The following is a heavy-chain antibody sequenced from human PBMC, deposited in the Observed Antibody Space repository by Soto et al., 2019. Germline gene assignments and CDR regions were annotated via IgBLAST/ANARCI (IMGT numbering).Heavy chain of an antibody. CDR3: ARTTYYDILTGYLGY. CDR2: ISGSGGST. CDR1: GFTFSSYA. J-gene: IGHJ4*02. Sequence: EVQLLESGGGLVQPGGSLRLSCAASGFTFSSYAMSWVRQAPGKGLEWVSAISGSGGSTYYADSVKGRFTISRDNSKNTLYLQMNSLRAEDTAVYYCARTTYYDILTGYLGYRGQGTLVTVSS. D-gene: IGHD3-9*01. V-gene: IGHV3-23*01.